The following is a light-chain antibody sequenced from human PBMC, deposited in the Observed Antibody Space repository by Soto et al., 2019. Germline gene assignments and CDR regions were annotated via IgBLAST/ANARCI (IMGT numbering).Light chain of an antibody. J-gene: IGKJ4*01. CDR1: QNVTSN. Sequence: EIVMTQSPATLSVSPGERATLSCRASQNVTSNFAWYQQKPGQAPMLLIYAASTRATGIPARFSGSGSGTEFTLTISSLQSEDFAVDYCQRYQTWPITFGGGTKVEIK. V-gene: IGKV3-15*01. CDR2: AAS. CDR3: QRYQTWPIT.